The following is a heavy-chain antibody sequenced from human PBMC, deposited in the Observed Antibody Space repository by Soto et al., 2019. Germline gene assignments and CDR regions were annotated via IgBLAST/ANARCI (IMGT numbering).Heavy chain of an antibody. CDR1: GYSFTSDW. V-gene: IGHV5-51*01. CDR3: ARAYGDYVFDY. CDR2: IYPGDSDT. Sequence: GESLKISCKGSGYSFTSDWIGWVSQMPGKGLEWMGIIYPGDSDTRYSPSFQGQVTISADKSISTAYLQWSSLKASDTAVYYCARAYGDYVFDYWGQGTLVTVSS. J-gene: IGHJ4*02. D-gene: IGHD4-17*01.